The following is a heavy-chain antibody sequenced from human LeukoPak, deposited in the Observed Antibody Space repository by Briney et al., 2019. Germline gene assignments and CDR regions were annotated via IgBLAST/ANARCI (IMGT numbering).Heavy chain of an antibody. D-gene: IGHD1-26*01. J-gene: IGHJ6*03. CDR1: GGFFSGYS. CDR3: ARLRSGSYLNHYYYMDV. Sequence: PSETLSLTCAVYGGFFSGYSWNWIRQPPGKGLEWIGEINRSGSTNYNPSLKSRVTILVDTSKNQFSLKVSSVAAADTAVYYCARLRSGSYLNHYYYMDVWGKGTAVTISS. CDR2: INRSGST. V-gene: IGHV4-34*01.